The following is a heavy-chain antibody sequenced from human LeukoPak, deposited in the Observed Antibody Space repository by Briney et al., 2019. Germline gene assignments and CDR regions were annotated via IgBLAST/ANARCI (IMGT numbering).Heavy chain of an antibody. CDR3: AKQLGYCSDGSCYFPY. V-gene: IGHV3-23*01. J-gene: IGHJ4*02. CDR2: ISNNGGYT. Sequence: GGSLRLSCAASGFTFSSSAMSWVRQAPGKGLEWVSVISNNGGYTYYADSVQGRFTISRDNSKSTLCLQMNTLRAEDTAVYYCAKQLGYCSDGSCYFPYWGQGTLVTVSS. CDR1: GFTFSSSA. D-gene: IGHD2-15*01.